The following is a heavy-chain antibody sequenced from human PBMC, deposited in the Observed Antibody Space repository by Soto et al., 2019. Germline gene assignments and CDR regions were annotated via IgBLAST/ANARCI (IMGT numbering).Heavy chain of an antibody. J-gene: IGHJ5*01. CDR2: INHSGRV. CDR3: SNTDHDTTGYYRFDP. CDR1: GGSFSGHS. V-gene: IGHV4-34*01. Sequence: SETLSLTCAVYGGSFSGHSWTWIRQSPGKGLEWIGDINHSGRVNYSPSLKSRVTISLNTSKNQFSLTLSAVTAADTAMYYCSNTDHDTTGYYRFDPWGQGTLVTVSS. D-gene: IGHD3-22*01.